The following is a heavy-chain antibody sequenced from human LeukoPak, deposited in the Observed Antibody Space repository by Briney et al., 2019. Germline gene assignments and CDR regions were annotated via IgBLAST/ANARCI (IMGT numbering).Heavy chain of an antibody. D-gene: IGHD3-10*01. CDR2: IKSKTDGGTT. J-gene: IGHJ6*03. CDR1: GFTFSNAW. Sequence: GGSLRLSCAASGFTFSNAWMSWVRQAPGKGLEWVGRIKSKTDGGTTDYAAPVKGRFTISRDDSKNTLYLQMNRLKTEDTAVYYCTTPPPTSRDYYYYYMDVWGKGTTVTVSS. CDR3: TTPPPTSRDYYYYYMDV. V-gene: IGHV3-15*01.